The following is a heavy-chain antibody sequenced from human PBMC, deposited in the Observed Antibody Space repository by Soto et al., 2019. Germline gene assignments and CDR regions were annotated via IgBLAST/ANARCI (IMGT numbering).Heavy chain of an antibody. CDR2: INAGNGNT. CDR1: GYTFTSYA. D-gene: IGHD3-22*01. CDR3: ARGSGYYYWDYY. V-gene: IGHV1-3*05. Sequence: QVQLVQSGAEEKKPGASVKVSCKASGYTFTSYAMHWVRQAPGQRLEWMGWINAGNGNTKYSQQFQGRVTITRDTSARTAYMELSSLRSEDTAVYYCARGSGYYYWDYYWGQGTLVTVSS. J-gene: IGHJ4*02.